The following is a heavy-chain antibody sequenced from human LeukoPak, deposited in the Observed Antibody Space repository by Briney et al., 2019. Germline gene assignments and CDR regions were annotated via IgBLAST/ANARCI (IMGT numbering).Heavy chain of an antibody. CDR3: ARARTASGLGGY. J-gene: IGHJ4*02. Sequence: ASVKVSCKASGYTFTSYDINWVRQATGQGLEWVGWMNPNSGYTGYAQKFQGRVTMTRNTSISTAYMELSSLRSEDTALYYCARARTASGLGGYWGQGTLVTVSS. CDR1: GYTFTSYD. D-gene: IGHD3-16*01. CDR2: MNPNSGYT. V-gene: IGHV1-8*01.